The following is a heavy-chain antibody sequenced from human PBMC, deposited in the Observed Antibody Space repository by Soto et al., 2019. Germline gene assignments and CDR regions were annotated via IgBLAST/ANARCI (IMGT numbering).Heavy chain of an antibody. CDR1: GFTFSSYE. CDR2: ISSSGSTI. D-gene: IGHD3-22*01. CDR3: ARDRLNYYDSSGYHLRSYYFDY. V-gene: IGHV3-48*03. Sequence: GGSLRLSCAASGFTFSSYEMNWVRQAPGKGLEWVSYISSSGSTIYYADSVKGRFTISRDSAKNSLYLQMNSLRAEDTAVYYCARDRLNYYDSSGYHLRSYYFDYWGQGTLVTVSS. J-gene: IGHJ4*02.